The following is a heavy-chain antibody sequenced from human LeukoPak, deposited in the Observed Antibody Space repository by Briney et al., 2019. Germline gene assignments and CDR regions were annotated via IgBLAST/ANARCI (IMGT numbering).Heavy chain of an antibody. V-gene: IGHV3-21*01. CDR3: AREGSYGSGSYYKGG. D-gene: IGHD3-10*01. J-gene: IGHJ4*02. Sequence: GGSLRLSCAASGFTFSSYSMNWVRQAPGKGLEWVSPISSSSSYIYYADSVKGRFTISRDNAKNSPYLQMNSLRAEDTAVYYCAREGSYGSGSYYKGGWGQGTLVTVSS. CDR1: GFTFSSYS. CDR2: ISSSSSYI.